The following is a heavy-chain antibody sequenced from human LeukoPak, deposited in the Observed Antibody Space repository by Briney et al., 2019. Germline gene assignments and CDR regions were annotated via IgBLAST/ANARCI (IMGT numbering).Heavy chain of an antibody. Sequence: SETLSLTCTISGGSISTYYWSWSGQPPGKGLEWIGYIRYSGSANYNPSLRSRVTISIDTSKNQFSLKLSSVTAADTAVYHCARLVDDSRGYFFDYWGQGTLVTVSS. V-gene: IGHV4-59*08. CDR3: ARLVDDSRGYFFDY. CDR1: GGSISTYY. D-gene: IGHD3-22*01. CDR2: IRYSGSA. J-gene: IGHJ4*02.